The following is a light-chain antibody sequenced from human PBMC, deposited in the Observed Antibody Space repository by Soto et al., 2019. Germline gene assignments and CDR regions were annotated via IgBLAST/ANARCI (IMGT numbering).Light chain of an antibody. CDR1: QSVSTY. Sequence: EIVLTQSPATLSLSPGERATLSCRASQSVSTYLAWFQQIPGQAPRLLIYGASNRATGIPDRFSGSGSGTDFTLTISRLEPEDFAVYYCQQYGSSPITFGQGTKVDIK. CDR3: QQYGSSPIT. V-gene: IGKV3-20*01. J-gene: IGKJ1*01. CDR2: GAS.